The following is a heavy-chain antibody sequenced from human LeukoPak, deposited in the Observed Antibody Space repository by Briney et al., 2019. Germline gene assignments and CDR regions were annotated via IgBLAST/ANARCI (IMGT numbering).Heavy chain of an antibody. Sequence: GGSLRLSCAASGFTFSSYGMHWVRQAPGKGLEWVAVISYDGRNSYYVDSVKGRFTISRDNSKNTLYLQMNSLRAEDTAVYYCASGLYCGGDCYFREFDYWGQGTLVTVSS. D-gene: IGHD2-21*01. V-gene: IGHV3-30*03. J-gene: IGHJ4*02. CDR2: ISYDGRNS. CDR3: ASGLYCGGDCYFREFDY. CDR1: GFTFSSYG.